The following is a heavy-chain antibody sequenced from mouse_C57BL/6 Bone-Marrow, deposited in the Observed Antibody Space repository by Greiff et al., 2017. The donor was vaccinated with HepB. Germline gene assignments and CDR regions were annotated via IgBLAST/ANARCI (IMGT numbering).Heavy chain of an antibody. CDR3: ARRYGNYGFAY. D-gene: IGHD2-1*01. Sequence: EVQVVESGGGLVKPGGSLKLSCAASGFTFSSYAMSWVRQTPEKRLEWVATISDGGSYTYYPDNVKGRFTISRDNAKNNLYLQMSRLTSEDTAMYYCARRYGNYGFAYWGQGTLVTVSA. CDR2: ISDGGSYT. J-gene: IGHJ3*01. V-gene: IGHV5-4*01. CDR1: GFTFSSYA.